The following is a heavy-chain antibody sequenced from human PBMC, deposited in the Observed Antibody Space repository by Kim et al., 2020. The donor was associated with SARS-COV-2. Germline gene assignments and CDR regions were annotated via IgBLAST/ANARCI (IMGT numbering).Heavy chain of an antibody. CDR2: IYYSGST. Sequence: SETLSLTCTVSGGSISSSSYYWGWIRQPPGKGLEWIGSIYYSGSTYYNPSLKSRVTISVDTSKNQFSVKLSSVTAADTAVYYCAGHWWGMVRGVINGFYFDCWRQGTLVTVSS. V-gene: IGHV4-39*01. CDR1: GGSISSSSYY. D-gene: IGHD3-10*01. CDR3: AGHWWGMVRGVINGFYFDC. J-gene: IGHJ4*02.